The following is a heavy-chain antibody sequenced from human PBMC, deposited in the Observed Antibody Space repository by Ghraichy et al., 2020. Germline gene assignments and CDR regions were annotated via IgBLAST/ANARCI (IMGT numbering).Heavy chain of an antibody. CDR2: IKQDESEK. CDR3: ASGVLSYDYVWGSYPLDS. D-gene: IGHD3-16*02. V-gene: IGHV3-7*01. Sequence: GGSLRLSCAAFGFTFSNYWMTWVRQAPGRGLEWAANIKQDESEKYYVDSVKGRFTISRDNAKNLLYLQMNSLRAEDTAVYYCASGVLSYDYVWGSYPLDSWGQATLVTVCS. J-gene: IGHJ4*02. CDR1: GFTFSNYW.